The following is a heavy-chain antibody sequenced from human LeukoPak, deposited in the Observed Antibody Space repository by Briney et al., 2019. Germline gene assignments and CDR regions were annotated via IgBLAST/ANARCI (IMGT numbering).Heavy chain of an antibody. CDR3: VRRRGITPNWFDP. CDR1: GGSISSSSYY. CDR2: IYYGGTT. V-gene: IGHV4-39*01. J-gene: IGHJ5*02. Sequence: SETLSLTCTVSGGSISSSSYYWGWIRQPPGKGLEWIGNIYYGGTTFYNPSLKSRVTISIDTSKNQFSLKLISVTAADTAVYYCVRRRGITPNWFDPWGQGTLVTVSS. D-gene: IGHD3-10*01.